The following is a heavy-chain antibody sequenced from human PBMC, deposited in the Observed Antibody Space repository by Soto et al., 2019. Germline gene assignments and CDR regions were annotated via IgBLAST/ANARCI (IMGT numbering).Heavy chain of an antibody. D-gene: IGHD2-15*01. CDR1: GGSISSYY. CDR2: IYYSGST. Sequence: SDTLSLTCTFSGGSISSYYWSCIRHPPGKGLEWIGYIYYSGSTNYNPSLKSRVTISVDTSKNQFSLKLSSVTAADTAVYYCASTLGCCSGGSCYGFEYWGQGTLVSVSS. V-gene: IGHV4-59*07. CDR3: ASTLGCCSGGSCYGFEY. J-gene: IGHJ4*02.